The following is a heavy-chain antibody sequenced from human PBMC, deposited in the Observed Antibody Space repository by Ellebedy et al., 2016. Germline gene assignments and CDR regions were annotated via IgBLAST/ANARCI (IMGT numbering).Heavy chain of an antibody. CDR1: GYTFTGYP. J-gene: IGHJ4*02. CDR2: IDGGSGKT. Sequence: ASVKVSXXASGYTFTGYPIHWVRQVPGQRFEWMGWIDGGSGKTKYSEKFQGRVTITRDTSASRVYLDLSSLRPEDTAVYYCARGKGLQLWFIYYFDYWGQGTRVTVSS. D-gene: IGHD3-10*01. V-gene: IGHV1-3*01. CDR3: ARGKGLQLWFIYYFDY.